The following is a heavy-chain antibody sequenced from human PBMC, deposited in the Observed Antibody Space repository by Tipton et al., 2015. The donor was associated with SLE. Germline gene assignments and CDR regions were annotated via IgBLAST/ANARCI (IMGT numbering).Heavy chain of an antibody. Sequence: SLRLSCVVSGFTFDSFSLHWVRQPPGKGLEWVSSISSSGNYVYNSDSVKGRFSISRDNSKNSLYLQLNSLRAEDTAVYYCVRGTTMVYDYWGQGTLVTASS. CDR2: ISSSGNYV. D-gene: IGHD5-18*01. V-gene: IGHV3-21*06. CDR3: VRGTTMVYDY. CDR1: GFTFDSFS. J-gene: IGHJ4*02.